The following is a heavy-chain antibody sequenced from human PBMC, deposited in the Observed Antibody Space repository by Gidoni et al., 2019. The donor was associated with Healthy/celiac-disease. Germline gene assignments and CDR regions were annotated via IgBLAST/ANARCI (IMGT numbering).Heavy chain of an antibody. V-gene: IGHV1-69*01. CDR2: IIPIFGTA. D-gene: IGHD3-16*02. Sequence: QVQLVQAGAEVTKPGSSVKVSCKASGGTFSNSAISWVRQAPGQGLEWMGGIIPIFGTANYAQKFQGRVTITADESTSTAYMELSSLRPEDTAIYYCARVGLVLDDYIWGSYRYSDYGMDVWGQGTTVTVSS. J-gene: IGHJ6*02. CDR3: ARVGLVLDDYIWGSYRYSDYGMDV. CDR1: GGTFSNSA.